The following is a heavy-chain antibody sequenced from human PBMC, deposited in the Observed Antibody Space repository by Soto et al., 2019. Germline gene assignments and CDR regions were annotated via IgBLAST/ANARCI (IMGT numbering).Heavy chain of an antibody. CDR3: ARQFDSDNTGYYYAY. Sequence: SVKVSFKASGGTFSRNTISWVRQAPGQGLEWMGGIMPIFGSANYAQKFQGRVTITADENTRTVYTELSRLRSEDTAVYYCARQFDSDNTGYYYAYWGQGTLVTVSS. CDR2: IMPIFGSA. J-gene: IGHJ4*02. D-gene: IGHD3-22*01. V-gene: IGHV1-69*13. CDR1: GGTFSRNT.